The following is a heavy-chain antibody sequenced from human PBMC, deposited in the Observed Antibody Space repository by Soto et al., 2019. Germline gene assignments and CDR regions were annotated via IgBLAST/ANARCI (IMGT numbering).Heavy chain of an antibody. CDR3: AREKHPWVAVPVRQLKSTWWFDS. D-gene: IGHD6-19*01. J-gene: IGHJ5*01. CDR1: GEPFSVYY. Sequence: SETLSLTCGVYGEPFSVYYWRWIRQPQGKGLEWIWEINHSGSTNYNPSLKSRVTISVDTSKNHLSLKLSSVTAADTAVYYCAREKHPWVAVPVRQLKSTWWFDSWGQGTLVTVSS. CDR2: INHSGST. V-gene: IGHV4-34*01.